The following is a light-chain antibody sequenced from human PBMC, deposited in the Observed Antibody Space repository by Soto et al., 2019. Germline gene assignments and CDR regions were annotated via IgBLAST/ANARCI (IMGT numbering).Light chain of an antibody. CDR2: AAS. Sequence: EIVLTQSPATLSLSPGERATLSCRAGQSVSSNYLAWYQKKPGQAPRILIYAASSRATGIPDRFSGSGSGTDFNLTISSLETEDSAVYYCQQRHMWTITFGQGTRLEIK. J-gene: IGKJ5*01. CDR3: QQRHMWTIT. CDR1: QSVSSNY. V-gene: IGKV3D-20*02.